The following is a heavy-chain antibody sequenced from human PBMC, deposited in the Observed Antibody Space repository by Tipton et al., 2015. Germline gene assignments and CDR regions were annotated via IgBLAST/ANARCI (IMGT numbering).Heavy chain of an antibody. V-gene: IGHV4-38-2*01. CDR2: ISHSGNT. J-gene: IGHJ3*02. CDR3: ARVPDSGFDAFDI. D-gene: IGHD5-12*01. CDR1: AYSISSDYY. Sequence: TLSLTCAVSAYSISSDYYWGWIRQPPGKGLEWIGSISHSGNTYYNPSLKSRVTISVDTSKTQFSLSLTSVTAADTAVYYCARVPDSGFDAFDIWGQGTMVTVSS.